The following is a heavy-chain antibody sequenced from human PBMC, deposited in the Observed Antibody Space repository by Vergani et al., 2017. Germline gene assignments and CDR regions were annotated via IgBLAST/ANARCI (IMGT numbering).Heavy chain of an antibody. CDR2: IWYDGSNK. CDR3: ARDNRGYGRSFDY. D-gene: IGHD5-18*01. V-gene: IGHV3-33*01. CDR1: GFTFSSYG. J-gene: IGHJ4*02. Sequence: QVQLVESGGGVVKPGRSLRLSCAASGFTFSSYGMHWVRQAPGKGLEWVAVIWYDGSNKYYADSVKGRFTISRDNSKNTRYLQMNSLRAEDTAVYYCARDNRGYGRSFDYWGQGTLVTVSS.